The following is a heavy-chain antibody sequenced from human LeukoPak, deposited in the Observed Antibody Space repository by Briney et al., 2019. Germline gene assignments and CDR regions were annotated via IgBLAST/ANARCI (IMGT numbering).Heavy chain of an antibody. CDR2: IYYSGST. J-gene: IGHJ4*02. V-gene: IGHV4-59*01. CDR1: GGSMRSYY. D-gene: IGHD2-15*01. Sequence: SETLSLTCTVSGGSMRSYYWSWIRQPPGKGLEWIGYIYYSGSTNYNPSLKSRVTISVDTSKNQFSLKLSSVTAADTAVYYCARETLYCSGGSCYDYFDYWGQGTLVTVSS. CDR3: ARETLYCSGGSCYDYFDY.